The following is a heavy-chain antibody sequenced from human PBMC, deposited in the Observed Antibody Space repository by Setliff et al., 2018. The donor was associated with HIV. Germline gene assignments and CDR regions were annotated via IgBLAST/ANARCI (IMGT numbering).Heavy chain of an antibody. J-gene: IGHJ3*02. Sequence: SETLSLTCVVSGYSISSSNWWGWIRQPPGKGLEWIGYINHNELTYYNPSLKSRIIMSVDTSKKQLSLKLSSVTAVDTAVYFCARISNGFEPNAFDTWGQGTMVTVSS. D-gene: IGHD3-22*01. CDR2: INHNELT. CDR3: ARISNGFEPNAFDT. V-gene: IGHV4-28*01. CDR1: GYSISSSNW.